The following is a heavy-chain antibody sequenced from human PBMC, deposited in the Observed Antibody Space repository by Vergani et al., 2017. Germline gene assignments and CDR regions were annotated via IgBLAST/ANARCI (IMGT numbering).Heavy chain of an antibody. Sequence: QAQLVQSGAEVKKPGASVKVSCKASGYTFTSYYMHWVRQAPGQGLEWMGIINPSGGSTSYAQKFQGRVTMTRDTSTSTVYMELSSLRSEDTAVYYCASYGSGRRLQDYYYYMDVWGKGTTVTVSS. CDR2: INPSGGST. J-gene: IGHJ6*03. CDR3: ASYGSGRRLQDYYYYMDV. V-gene: IGHV1-46*03. CDR1: GYTFTSYY. D-gene: IGHD3-10*01.